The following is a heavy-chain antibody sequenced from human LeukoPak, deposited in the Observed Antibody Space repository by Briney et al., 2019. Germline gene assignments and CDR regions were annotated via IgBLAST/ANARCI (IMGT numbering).Heavy chain of an antibody. CDR2: IYYSGST. D-gene: IGHD2-2*01. J-gene: IGHJ4*02. CDR1: GGSISSGGYY. CDR3: AILSRSTSADY. V-gene: IGHV4-31*03. Sequence: TLSLTCTVSGGSISSGGYYWSWIPQHPGKGLEWIGYIYYSGSTYYNPSLKSRVTISVDTSKNQFSLKLSSVTAADTAVYYCAILSRSTSADYWGQGTLVTVSS.